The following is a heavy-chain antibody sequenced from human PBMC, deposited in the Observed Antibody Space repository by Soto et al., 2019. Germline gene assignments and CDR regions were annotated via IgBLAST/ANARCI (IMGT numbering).Heavy chain of an antibody. CDR2: IYWDDDK. D-gene: IGHD3-3*01. Sequence: QITLNESGPTQVKPRQTLTLTCTFSGFSLTTSGVGVGWIRQSPGKAPEWLALIYWDDDKRYSPSLKSRLTITKDTSKNQVVLTMADLDPADTATYYCAHRVLRTVFGLVTTTATYFDFWGQGTPVAVSS. J-gene: IGHJ4*02. CDR1: GFSLTTSGVG. V-gene: IGHV2-5*02. CDR3: AHRVLRTVFGLVTTTATYFDF.